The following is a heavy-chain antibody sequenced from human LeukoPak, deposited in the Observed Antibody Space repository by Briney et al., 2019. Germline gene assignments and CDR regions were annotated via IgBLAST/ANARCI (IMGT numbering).Heavy chain of an antibody. V-gene: IGHV3-7*01. CDR1: GFTFSSSA. J-gene: IGHJ4*02. Sequence: PGGYLRLSCAASGFTFSSSAMSWVHQAPGKGLEWVANIKQDGSEKYYVDSVKGRFTISRDNAKNSLYLQMNSLRAEDTAVYYCARDMPSTLDGDPDELFDYWGQGTLVTVSS. CDR2: IKQDGSEK. D-gene: IGHD4-17*01. CDR3: ARDMPSTLDGDPDELFDY.